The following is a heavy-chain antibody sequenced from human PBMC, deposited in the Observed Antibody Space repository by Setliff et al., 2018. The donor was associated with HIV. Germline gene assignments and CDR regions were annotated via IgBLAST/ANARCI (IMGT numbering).Heavy chain of an antibody. Sequence: PSETLSLTCSASGGSISSSGYYWSWIRQHPGKGLDWIGRVYYSGSTDYSPSLQSRATLSIDTSKNQFSLKLTSVIAADTAIYYCARGPFVLRFLERLVYFDYWGQGKLVTVSS. CDR1: GGSISSSGYY. J-gene: IGHJ4*02. CDR3: ARGPFVLRFLERLVYFDY. CDR2: VYYSGST. V-gene: IGHV4-31*02. D-gene: IGHD3-3*01.